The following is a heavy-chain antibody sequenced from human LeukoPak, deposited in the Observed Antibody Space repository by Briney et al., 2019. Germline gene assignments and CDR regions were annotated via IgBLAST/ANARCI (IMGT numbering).Heavy chain of an antibody. V-gene: IGHV3-23*01. CDR1: VFAFNNFA. Sequence: GGTLRLPCAASVFAFNNFAMMGAPRAPGGGRKGVPSTVGSGGSTYYADSVRGRFTMSRDNSKNTLYLQMNSLRAEDTAVYFCAKEGDSSGYYVILCFFDYWGQGTLVTVSS. J-gene: IGHJ4*02. CDR2: TVGSGGST. D-gene: IGHD6-19*01. CDR3: AKEGDSSGYYVILCFFDY.